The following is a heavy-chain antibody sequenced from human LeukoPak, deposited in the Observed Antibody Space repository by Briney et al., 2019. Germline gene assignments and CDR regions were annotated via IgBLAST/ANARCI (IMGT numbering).Heavy chain of an antibody. V-gene: IGHV3-49*04. CDR2: MRSKAYGGTT. J-gene: IGHJ4*02. D-gene: IGHD5-18*01. Sequence: GGSLRLSCTASGFTFGDYDMSWVRQAPGGGLEWVGFMRSKAYGGTTQHAASVKGRFTISRDDSKSIAYLQMNSLKTEDTAVYYCTRDTAHEGSDYWGQGTLVTVSS. CDR1: GFTFGDYD. CDR3: TRDTAHEGSDY.